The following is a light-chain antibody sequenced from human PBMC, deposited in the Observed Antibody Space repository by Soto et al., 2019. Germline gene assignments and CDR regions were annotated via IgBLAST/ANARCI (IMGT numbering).Light chain of an antibody. CDR3: CSYARTSTLL. CDR1: SSDVGSYNL. CDR2: EGT. Sequence: QSALTQPASLSGSPGQSITISCTGTSSDVGSYNLVSWYQQHPGKAPKLMIYEGTKRPSGVSNRFSGSKSGNTASLTISGLQADDEADYYCCSYARTSTLLFGGGTKLTGL. V-gene: IGLV2-23*01. J-gene: IGLJ2*01.